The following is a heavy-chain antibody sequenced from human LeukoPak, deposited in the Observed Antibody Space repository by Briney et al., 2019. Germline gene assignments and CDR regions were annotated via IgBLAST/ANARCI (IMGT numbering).Heavy chain of an antibody. Sequence: SETLSLTCAVYGGSFSGYYWSWIRQPPGKGLEWIGEINHSGSTNYNPSLKSRVTISVDTSKNQFSLKLSSVTAADTAVYYCARRGYWSPYCFDYWGQGTLVTVSS. CDR3: ARRGYWSPYCFDY. J-gene: IGHJ4*02. CDR1: GGSFSGYY. V-gene: IGHV4-34*01. CDR2: INHSGST. D-gene: IGHD6-13*01.